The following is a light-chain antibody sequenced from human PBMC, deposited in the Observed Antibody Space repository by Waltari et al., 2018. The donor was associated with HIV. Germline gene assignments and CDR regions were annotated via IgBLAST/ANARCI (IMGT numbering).Light chain of an antibody. CDR2: EVT. CDR3: SSYAGGHTWV. J-gene: IGLJ2*01. CDR1: SRTLGNYNL. Sequence: QSALSQPASVSGSPGKSIVISCSGTSRTLGNYNLVSWYQQHPGKVPRIIIYEVTKRPSGVSYRFSGSKSANTASLMISGLQAEDEADYYCSSYAGGHTWVFGGGTKLTVL. V-gene: IGLV2-23*02.